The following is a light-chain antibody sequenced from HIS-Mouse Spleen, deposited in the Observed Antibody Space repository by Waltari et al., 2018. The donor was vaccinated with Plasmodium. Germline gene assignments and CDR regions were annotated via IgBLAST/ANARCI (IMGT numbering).Light chain of an antibody. J-gene: IGKJ4*01. CDR1: QSISSY. CDR3: QQSYSTPGT. CDR2: AAS. Sequence: IQMTESPTPLSASVGERVTITCRASQSISSYLNWYQQKPGKAPKLLIYAASSLQSGVPSRFSGSGSGTDFTLTISSLQPEDFATYYCQQSYSTPGTFGGGTKVEIK. V-gene: IGKV1-39*01.